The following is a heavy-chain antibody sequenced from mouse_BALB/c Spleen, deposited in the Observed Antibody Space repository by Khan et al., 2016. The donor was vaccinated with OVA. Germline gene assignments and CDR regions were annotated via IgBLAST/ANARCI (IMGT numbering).Heavy chain of an antibody. CDR3: ARGGSAGPAWFAY. V-gene: IGHV3-6*02. CDR1: GYSITSGYY. Sequence: EVQLQESGPGLVKPSQSLSLTCSVTGYSITSGYYWNWIRKFPGNKLEWMGYIRYDGSNNYNPSLKNRISITRDTSKNQFFLKLNSVTTEDTATYYCARGGSAGPAWFAYWGQGTLVTVSA. J-gene: IGHJ3*01. D-gene: IGHD3-1*01. CDR2: IRYDGSN.